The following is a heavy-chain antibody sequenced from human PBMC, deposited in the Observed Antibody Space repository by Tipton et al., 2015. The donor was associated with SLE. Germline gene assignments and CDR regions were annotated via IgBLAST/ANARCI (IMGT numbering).Heavy chain of an antibody. J-gene: IGHJ4*02. CDR1: GFTFDDYG. Sequence: SLRLSCAASGFTFDDYGMSWVRQAPGKGLEWVSGINWNGGSTGYADSVKGRFTISRDNSNNTLYLQMNSLRAEDMAFYYCAKGVVDYYDISGSYFDYWGQGALVTVSS. D-gene: IGHD3-22*01. CDR3: AKGVVDYYDISGSYFDY. CDR2: INWNGGST. V-gene: IGHV3-20*04.